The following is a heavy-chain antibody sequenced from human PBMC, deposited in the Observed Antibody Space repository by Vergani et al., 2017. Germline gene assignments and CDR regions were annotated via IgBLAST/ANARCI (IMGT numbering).Heavy chain of an antibody. CDR2: IYTSGST. Sequence: QVQLQESGPGLVKPSETLSLTCAVSGYSISSGSYYWSWIRQPAGKGLEWIGRIYTSGSTNYNPSLKSRVTISVDTSKNQFSLKLSSVTAADTAVYYCARRSAVATYGYYYYYMDVWGKGTTVTVSS. V-gene: IGHV4-61*02. D-gene: IGHD5-12*01. CDR1: GYSISSGSYY. J-gene: IGHJ6*03. CDR3: ARRSAVATYGYYYYYMDV.